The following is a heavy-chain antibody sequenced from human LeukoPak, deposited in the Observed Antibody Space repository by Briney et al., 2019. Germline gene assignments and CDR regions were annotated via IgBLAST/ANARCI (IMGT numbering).Heavy chain of an antibody. CDR1: GFTFSSYG. J-gene: IGHJ3*02. Sequence: GGSLRLSCAASGFTFSSYGMHWVRQAPGKGLEWVAVIWYDGSNKYYADSVKGRFTISRDNSKNTLYLQMNSLRAEDTAVYYCARDSWGLVEMATIVVGAFDIWGQGTMVTVSS. CDR2: IWYDGSNK. D-gene: IGHD5-24*01. CDR3: ARDSWGLVEMATIVVGAFDI. V-gene: IGHV3-33*01.